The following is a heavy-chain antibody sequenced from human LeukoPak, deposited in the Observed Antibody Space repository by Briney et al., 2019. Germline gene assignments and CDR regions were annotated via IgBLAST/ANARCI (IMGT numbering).Heavy chain of an antibody. J-gene: IGHJ4*02. D-gene: IGHD3-10*01. CDR1: GFTVSSNY. Sequence: GGSLRLSCAASGFTVSSNYMSWVRQAPGKGLEWVSVIYSGGSTYYADSVKGRFTISRDNSKNTLYLQMNSLRAEDTAVYYCAKRVAAGVFEDYWGQGTLVTVSS. CDR2: IYSGGST. V-gene: IGHV3-53*01. CDR3: AKRVAAGVFEDY.